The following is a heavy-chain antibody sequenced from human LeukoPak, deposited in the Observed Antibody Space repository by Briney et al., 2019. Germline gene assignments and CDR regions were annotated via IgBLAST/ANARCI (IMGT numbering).Heavy chain of an antibody. V-gene: IGHV3-48*03. J-gene: IGHJ4*02. Sequence: GGSLRLSCAASGFTFSNYEMNWVRQASGKGLEWVSFINGGGANILCRDSVEGLYTLYRDNAKNSLYLKMNNLRVEDTAVYYCERLLIVGTNYDYGGQGTLVTVSS. CDR3: ERLLIVGTNYDY. CDR2: INGGGANI. D-gene: IGHD1-26*01. CDR1: GFTFSNYE.